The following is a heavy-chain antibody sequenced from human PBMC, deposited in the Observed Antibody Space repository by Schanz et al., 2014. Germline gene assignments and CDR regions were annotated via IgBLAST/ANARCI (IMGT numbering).Heavy chain of an antibody. V-gene: IGHV4-59*01. CDR1: GDSITHFY. D-gene: IGHD6-6*01. J-gene: IGHJ5*02. Sequence: QVRLQESGPGLVRPSETLSLTCTVSGDSITHFYWSWIRQSPGKGLEWIGSIYYSGTTNYSPSLNSRVTISLDMSKKSFSLNLSSVTTADAAVYYCARDRLAAQGSDAWGQGTLVTVSS. CDR3: ARDRLAAQGSDA. CDR2: IYYSGTT.